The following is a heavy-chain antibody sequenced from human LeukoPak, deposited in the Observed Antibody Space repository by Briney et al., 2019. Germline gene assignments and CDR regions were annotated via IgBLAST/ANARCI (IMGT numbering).Heavy chain of an antibody. J-gene: IGHJ4*02. V-gene: IGHV3-7*01. CDR1: GFTLSSYW. Sequence: PGGSLRLSCAASGFTLSSYWMSWVRQAPGKGLEWVANIKQDGSEKHYVDSVKGRFTISRDNAKNSLYLQMNSLRAEDTAVYYCARGKRYYYDSSGYYYFDYWGQGTLVTVSS. D-gene: IGHD3-22*01. CDR3: ARGKRYYYDSSGYYYFDY. CDR2: IKQDGSEK.